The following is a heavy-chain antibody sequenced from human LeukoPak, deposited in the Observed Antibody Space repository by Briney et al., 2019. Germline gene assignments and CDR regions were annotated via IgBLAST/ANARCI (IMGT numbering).Heavy chain of an antibody. Sequence: AETLSLTCTVSGGSITSSYWSWIRQSPGKGLEWIWYIHYTGSTNYNPSLKSRVTMLIDTSKSQFSLKLSSVTAADTAVYYCARGRYSAGDNWFDPWGQGTLVTVSS. CDR1: GGSITSSY. J-gene: IGHJ5*02. CDR3: ARGRYSAGDNWFDP. CDR2: IHYTGST. D-gene: IGHD3-9*01. V-gene: IGHV4-59*01.